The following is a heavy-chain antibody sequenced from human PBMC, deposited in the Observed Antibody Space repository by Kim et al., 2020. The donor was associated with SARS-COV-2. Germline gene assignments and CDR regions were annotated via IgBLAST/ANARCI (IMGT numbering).Heavy chain of an antibody. V-gene: IGHV4-30-2*01. D-gene: IGHD3-10*01. CDR3: ARFNYGSGSYPMSPQYNWFDP. CDR1: GGSISSGGYS. CDR2: IYHSGST. Sequence: SETLSLTCAVSGGSISSGGYSWSWIRQPPGKGLEWIGYIYHSGSTYYNPSLKSRVTISVDRSKNQFSLKLSSVTAADTAVYYCARFNYGSGSYPMSPQYNWFDPWGQGTLVTVSS. J-gene: IGHJ5*02.